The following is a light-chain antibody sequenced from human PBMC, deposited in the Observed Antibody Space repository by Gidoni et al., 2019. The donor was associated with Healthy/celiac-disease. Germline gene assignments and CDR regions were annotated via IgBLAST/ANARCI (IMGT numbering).Light chain of an antibody. CDR2: GAS. V-gene: IGKV3-20*01. CDR1: QSVSSIY. CDR3: QQYGSSPWT. Sequence: ELLLTHSPGTLSLSPGERSTLSCRASQSVSSIYLAWYQQKPGQAHRLLIYGASSRATGIPDRFSGSGSGKDFTINISRLEPEDFAVYYWQQYGSSPWTFGQGTKVEIK. J-gene: IGKJ1*01.